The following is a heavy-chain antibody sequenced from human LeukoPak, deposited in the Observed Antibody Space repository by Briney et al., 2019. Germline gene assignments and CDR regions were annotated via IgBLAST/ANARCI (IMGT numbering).Heavy chain of an antibody. CDR1: GFTFSSYT. CDR2: ISSSSSTI. CDR3: ATTRGFFNY. D-gene: IGHD3-10*01. V-gene: IGHV3-48*02. Sequence: PGGSLRLSCAASGFTFSSYTMNWVRQASGKGLEWVSYISSSSSTIDYADSVKGRFTISRDNAENSVFLQMNSLRDEDTAVYYCATTRGFFNYWGQGTLVAVSS. J-gene: IGHJ4*02.